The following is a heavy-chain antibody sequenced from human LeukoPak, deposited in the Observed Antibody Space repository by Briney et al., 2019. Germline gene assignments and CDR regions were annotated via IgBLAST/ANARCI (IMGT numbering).Heavy chain of an antibody. CDR1: GFTFSNYW. J-gene: IGHJ4*02. CDR3: ARDYPDYDFWSGYTQPFDY. V-gene: IGHV3-74*01. D-gene: IGHD3-3*01. CDR2: INSDGSTT. Sequence: GGSLRLSCAASGFTFSNYWMHWVRQAPGKGLVWVSRINSDGSTTNYADSVKGRFTISRDNAKNTLFLQMNSLRAEDTAVYYCARDYPDYDFWSGYTQPFDYWGQGTLVTVSS.